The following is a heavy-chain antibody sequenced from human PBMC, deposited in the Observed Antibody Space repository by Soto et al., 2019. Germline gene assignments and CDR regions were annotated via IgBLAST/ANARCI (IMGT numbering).Heavy chain of an antibody. CDR3: ARDRGAGYSSGWYGADY. V-gene: IGHV1-69*12. CDR1: GGTFSSYA. J-gene: IGHJ4*02. D-gene: IGHD6-19*01. CDR2: IIPIFGTA. Sequence: VQLVQSGAEVKKPGSSVKVSCKASGGTFSSYAISWVRQAPGQGLEWMGGIIPIFGTANYAQKFQGRVTITADESTSTAYMELSSLRSEDTAVYYCARDRGAGYSSGWYGADYWGQGTLVTVSS.